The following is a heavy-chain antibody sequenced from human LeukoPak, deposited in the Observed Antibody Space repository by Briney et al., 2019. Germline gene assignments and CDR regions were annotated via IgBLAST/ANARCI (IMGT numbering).Heavy chain of an antibody. CDR2: IYYSGST. J-gene: IGHJ4*02. D-gene: IGHD5-24*01. Sequence: SETLSLTCSVSGGSIRSGGYNWSWIRQHPGKGLEWIGNIYYSGSTYYDPSLKSRVTVSIDTSKNKFSLKLSSVTAADTAVYFCASRRDGYSLDYWGQGILVTVSS. CDR3: ASRRDGYSLDY. V-gene: IGHV4-31*03. CDR1: GGSIRSGGYN.